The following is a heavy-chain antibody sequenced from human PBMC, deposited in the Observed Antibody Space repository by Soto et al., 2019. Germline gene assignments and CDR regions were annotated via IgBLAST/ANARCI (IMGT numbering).Heavy chain of an antibody. D-gene: IGHD6-6*01. CDR3: ARDRSKSRSSSDRETGWFDP. Sequence: SVKVSCKASGGTFSSYAISWVRQAPGQGLEWMGGIIPIFGTANYAQKFQGRVTITADESTSTAYMELSSLRSEDTAVYYCARDRSKSRSSSDRETGWFDPWGQGTLVTVSS. CDR2: IIPIFGTA. CDR1: GGTFSSYA. V-gene: IGHV1-69*13. J-gene: IGHJ5*02.